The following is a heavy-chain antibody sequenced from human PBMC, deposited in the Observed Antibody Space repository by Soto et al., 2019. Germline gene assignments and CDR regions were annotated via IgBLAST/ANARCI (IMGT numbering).Heavy chain of an antibody. CDR3: TATPRNGMGV. V-gene: IGHV3-74*01. J-gene: IGHJ6*02. Sequence: EVQLVESGGGLVQPGGSLRLACAGSGFRVSDYWMHWVRQAPGKGLVWVSRVSNEGSKEYADFVKGRFTLSKDNAKNTLYLEMDSLSFEDTALYYCTATPRNGMGVWGQGTKVTVAS. CDR1: GFRVSDYW. CDR2: VSNEGSK.